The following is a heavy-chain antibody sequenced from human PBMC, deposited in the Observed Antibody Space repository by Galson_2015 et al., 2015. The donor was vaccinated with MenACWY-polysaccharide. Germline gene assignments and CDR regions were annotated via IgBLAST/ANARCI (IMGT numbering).Heavy chain of an antibody. J-gene: IGHJ4*02. V-gene: IGHV4-61*02. CDR2: IHTSGST. Sequence: TLSLTCTVSGGSLSTGSKYWYWIRQPAGKGLEWIGRIHTSGSTDYNPSLRSRVTMSVDTSKKQLSLKLSSVTAADTAVYFCATELGYWGQGTQVTVSS. CDR1: GGSLSTGSKY. D-gene: IGHD3-3*02. CDR3: ATELGY.